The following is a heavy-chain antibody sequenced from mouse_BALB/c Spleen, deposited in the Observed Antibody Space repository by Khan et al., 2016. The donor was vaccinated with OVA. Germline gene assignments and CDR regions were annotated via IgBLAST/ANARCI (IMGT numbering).Heavy chain of an antibody. CDR3: ARDRSDY. J-gene: IGHJ2*01. CDR1: GYTFTSYW. CDR2: INPTSGYT. V-gene: IGHV1-7*01. Sequence: VQLQQSGAELAKPGASVKMSCKASGYTFTSYWMHWIKQRPGQGLEWIGYINPTSGYTDYNQKFKDKATLTADKSSSTAYMHLSSLTSDDSAVYYCARDRSDYWGQGTTLTVSS.